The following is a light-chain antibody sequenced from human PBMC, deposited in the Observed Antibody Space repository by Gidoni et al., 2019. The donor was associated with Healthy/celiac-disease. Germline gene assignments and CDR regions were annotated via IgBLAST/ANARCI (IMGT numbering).Light chain of an antibody. J-gene: IGKJ1*01. V-gene: IGKV3-11*01. CDR2: DAS. CDR3: QQRSNWPPSWT. Sequence: EIVLTQSPATLSLSPGERATHSCRASQSVSSYLAGYQHKPGQAPRLLIYDASNRATGIPARFSGSGSGTDFTLTISSLEPEDFAVYYCQQRSNWPPSWTFGQGTKVEIK. CDR1: QSVSSY.